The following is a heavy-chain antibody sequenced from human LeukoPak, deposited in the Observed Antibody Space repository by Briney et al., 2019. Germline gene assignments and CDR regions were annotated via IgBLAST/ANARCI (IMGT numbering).Heavy chain of an antibody. CDR2: VYHSSRN. CDR1: GGSISNYY. V-gene: IGHV4-59*01. CDR3: ASVMGATDFDF. D-gene: IGHD1-26*01. J-gene: IGHJ4*02. Sequence: SETLSLTCTAAGGSISNYYWSWSRQPPGKGLEGIAHVYHSSRNKYNPSLKSRVTISGDTSRNQVSLRLTSVTAADTDVSYRASVMGATDFDFWGQGTLVTVSS.